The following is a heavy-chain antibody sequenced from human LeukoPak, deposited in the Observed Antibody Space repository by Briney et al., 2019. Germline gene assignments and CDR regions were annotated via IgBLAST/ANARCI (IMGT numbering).Heavy chain of an antibody. CDR3: ASETSYKRHCSSTSCNDY. V-gene: IGHV3-48*01. CDR1: GFTFSSYS. D-gene: IGHD2-2*01. J-gene: IGHJ4*02. CDR2: ISSSSSTI. Sequence: GGSLRLSCAASGFTFSSYSMNWVCQAPGKGLEWVSYISSSSSTIYYADSVKGRFTISRDNAKNSLYLQMNSLRAEDTAVYYCASETSYKRHCSSTSCNDYWGQGTLVTVSS.